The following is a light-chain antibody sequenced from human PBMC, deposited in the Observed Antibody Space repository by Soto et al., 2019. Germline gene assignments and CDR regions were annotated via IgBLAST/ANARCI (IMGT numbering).Light chain of an antibody. CDR2: DAS. Sequence: EIVLTQSPATLSLSPGERATLSCRASQSVSSYLAWYQQKPGQAHRLLIYDASNRATGIPARFSGSGSGTDLTITIRSLETEDFAVYYCQKSSNWTPGYTFGQGTKPEIK. CDR3: QKSSNWTPGYT. V-gene: IGKV3-11*01. CDR1: QSVSSY. J-gene: IGKJ2*01.